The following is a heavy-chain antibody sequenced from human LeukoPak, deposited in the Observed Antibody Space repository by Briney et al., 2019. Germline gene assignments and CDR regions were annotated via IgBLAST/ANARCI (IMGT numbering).Heavy chain of an antibody. V-gene: IGHV3-21*01. Sequence: PGGSLRLSCAASGFTFSGYSMNWVRQAPGKGLEWVSSISSSSSYIYYADSVKGRFTISRDNAKNSLYLQMNSLRAEDTAVYYCARDPYYDYVWGSYREYYFDYWGQGTLVTVSS. D-gene: IGHD3-16*02. CDR2: ISSSSSYI. CDR3: ARDPYYDYVWGSYREYYFDY. J-gene: IGHJ4*02. CDR1: GFTFSGYS.